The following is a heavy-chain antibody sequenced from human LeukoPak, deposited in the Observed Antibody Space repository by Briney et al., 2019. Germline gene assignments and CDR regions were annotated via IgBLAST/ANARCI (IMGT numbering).Heavy chain of an antibody. J-gene: IGHJ4*02. D-gene: IGHD6-19*01. V-gene: IGHV3-48*03. Sequence: PGGSLRLSCAASGFTFSSYAMSWVRQAPGRGLEWVSYISSSGSTIYYADSVKGRFTISRDNAKNSLYLQMNSLRAEDTAVYYCAREPGGYSSGWYIDYWGQGTLVTVSS. CDR3: AREPGGYSSGWYIDY. CDR1: GFTFSSYA. CDR2: ISSSGSTI.